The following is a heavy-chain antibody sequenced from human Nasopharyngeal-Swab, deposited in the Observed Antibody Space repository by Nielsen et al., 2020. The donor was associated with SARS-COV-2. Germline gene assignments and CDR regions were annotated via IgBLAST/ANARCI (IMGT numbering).Heavy chain of an antibody. CDR1: GFTFSTYG. CDR2: IWYDGTDN. J-gene: IGHJ4*02. D-gene: IGHD3-22*01. CDR3: ARGEGVQASAYYDSSGYFPFDY. Sequence: GGSLRLSCAAPGFTFSTYGMHWVRQAPGKGLEWVVIIWYDGTDNYYADSVKGRFTISRDNSKNTLYLQMNSLRAEDTAVYYCARGEGVQASAYYDSSGYFPFDYWGQGTLVTVSS. V-gene: IGHV3-33*01.